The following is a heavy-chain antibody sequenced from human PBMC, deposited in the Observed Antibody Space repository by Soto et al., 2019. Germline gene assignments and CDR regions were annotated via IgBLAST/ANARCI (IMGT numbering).Heavy chain of an antibody. CDR1: GGSISSGDYY. CDR3: ARDRANWDAFDI. D-gene: IGHD7-27*01. J-gene: IGHJ3*02. V-gene: IGHV4-30-4*01. CDR2: IYYSGST. Sequence: QVQLQESGPGLVKPSQTLSLTCTVSGGSISSGDYYWSWIRQPPGKGLEWIGYIYYSGSTYYYPSLKSRVTISVVTSKNQFSPKLSSVTAADTAVYYCARDRANWDAFDIWGQGTMVTVSS.